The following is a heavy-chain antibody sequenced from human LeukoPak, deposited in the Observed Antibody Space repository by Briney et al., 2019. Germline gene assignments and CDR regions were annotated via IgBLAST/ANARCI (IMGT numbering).Heavy chain of an antibody. CDR1: GFTFSDYG. V-gene: IGHV3-33*06. J-gene: IGHJ4*02. CDR3: AKRLEVVATTIDY. CDR2: IWYDGTNR. Sequence: GGSLRLSCAASGFTFSDYGIHWVRQAPGKGLEWVAVIWYDGTNRYYTDSVKGRFIISRDNSKNTLYLQMNSLRGEDTAVYYCAKRLEVVATTIDYWGQGTLVTVSS. D-gene: IGHD5-12*01.